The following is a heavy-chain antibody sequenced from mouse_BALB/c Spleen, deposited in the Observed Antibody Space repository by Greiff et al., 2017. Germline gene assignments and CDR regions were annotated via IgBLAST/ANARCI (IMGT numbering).Heavy chain of an antibody. CDR3: ARSLRVDD. V-gene: IGHV5-17*02. Sequence: EVKLMESGGGLVQPGGSRTLSCAASGFTFSSFGMHWVRQAPEKGLEWVAYISSGSRTIYYADTVKGRFTISRDNPKNTLFLQMTSLRSEDTSMYYCARSLRVDDWGQGTALTVSS. CDR1: GFTFSSFG. J-gene: IGHJ2*01. D-gene: IGHD2-12*01. CDR2: ISSGSRTI.